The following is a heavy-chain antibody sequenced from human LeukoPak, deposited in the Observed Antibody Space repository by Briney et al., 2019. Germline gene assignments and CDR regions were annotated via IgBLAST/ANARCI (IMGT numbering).Heavy chain of an antibody. Sequence: SETLSLTCAVYGGSFSGYYWSWIRQPPGKGLEWIGEINHSGSTNYNPSLKSRVTISVDTSKNQFSLKLSSVTAADTAVYYCARHGYYDILTGYYTPYFDYWGQGTLVTVSS. CDR1: GGSFSGYY. J-gene: IGHJ4*02. V-gene: IGHV4-34*01. CDR2: INHSGST. CDR3: ARHGYYDILTGYYTPYFDY. D-gene: IGHD3-9*01.